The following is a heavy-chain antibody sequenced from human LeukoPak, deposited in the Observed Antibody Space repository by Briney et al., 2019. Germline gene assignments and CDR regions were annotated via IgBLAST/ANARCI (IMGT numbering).Heavy chain of an antibody. J-gene: IGHJ4*02. CDR3: ARVRGRLDY. CDR1: GGSFSGYY. Sequence: PSETLSLTCAVYGGSFSGYYWSWIRQPPGKGLEWIGEMNHSGSSNYNPSLKSRVTISVDTSKNQFSLKVSSVTAADTAVYYCARVRGRLDYWGQGTLVTVSS. V-gene: IGHV4-34*01. CDR2: MNHSGSS. D-gene: IGHD3-10*01.